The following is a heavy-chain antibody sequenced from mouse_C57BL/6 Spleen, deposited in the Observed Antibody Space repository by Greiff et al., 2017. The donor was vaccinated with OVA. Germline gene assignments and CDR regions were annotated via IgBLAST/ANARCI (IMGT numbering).Heavy chain of an antibody. V-gene: IGHV14-2*01. CDR1: GFNIKDYY. CDR2: IDPEDGET. Sequence: EVKLMESGAELVKPGASVKLSCTASGFNIKDYYMHWVKQRTEQGLEWIGRIDPEDGETKYAPTFQGKATITADTSSNTAYLQLSSLTSEDTAVYYCALITTVVAPFDYWGQGTTLTVSS. D-gene: IGHD1-1*01. J-gene: IGHJ2*01. CDR3: ALITTVVAPFDY.